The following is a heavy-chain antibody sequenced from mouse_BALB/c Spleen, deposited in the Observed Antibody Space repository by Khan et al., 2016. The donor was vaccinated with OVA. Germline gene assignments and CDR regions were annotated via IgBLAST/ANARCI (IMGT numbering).Heavy chain of an antibody. J-gene: IGHJ3*01. Sequence: QVQLKESGPGLLAPSQSLSITCTVTGFSLSSYSVHWFRQHFRRGKEGRVMIWGGGSTNYNSPLKSRLSISKDNSKSQVFLKLNSVQTDDTAMYYCARKSLYFDYEGWFAYWGQGTMVTVSA. CDR2: IWGGGST. CDR3: ARKSLYFDYEGWFAY. V-gene: IGHV2-6-4*01. D-gene: IGHD2-4*01. CDR1: GFSLSSYS.